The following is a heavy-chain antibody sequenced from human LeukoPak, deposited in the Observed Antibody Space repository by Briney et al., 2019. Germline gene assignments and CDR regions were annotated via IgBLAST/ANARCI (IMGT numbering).Heavy chain of an antibody. CDR1: GFTFSDYA. CDR3: ARKLWHRNDC. J-gene: IGHJ4*02. Sequence: GRSLRLSCAASGFTFSDYAMHWVRQAPGKGLEWVAVISSDGSNKYYADSVKGRFTVSRDNFKNTLYLQMNSLRAEDTALYYCARKLWHRNDCWGQGTLVTVSS. CDR2: ISSDGSNK. V-gene: IGHV3-30*04. D-gene: IGHD3-16*01.